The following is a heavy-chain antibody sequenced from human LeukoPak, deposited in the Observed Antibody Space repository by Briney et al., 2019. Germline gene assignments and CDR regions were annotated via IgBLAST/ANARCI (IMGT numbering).Heavy chain of an antibody. V-gene: IGHV4-59*08. CDR1: GGSISSYY. CDR3: ARHDYYGSGSYDY. CDR2: IYYSGST. Sequence: SETLSLTCTVSGGSISSYYWGWIRQPPGKGLEWIGYIYYSGSTNYNPSLKSRDTISVDTSKNQFSLKLSSVTAADTAVYYCARHDYYGSGSYDYWGQGTLVTVSS. J-gene: IGHJ4*02. D-gene: IGHD3-10*01.